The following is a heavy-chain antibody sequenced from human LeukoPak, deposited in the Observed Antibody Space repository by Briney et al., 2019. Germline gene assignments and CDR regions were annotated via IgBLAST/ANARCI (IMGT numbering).Heavy chain of an antibody. CDR3: AKNAYSSGWYMYFFDD. CDR2: ISYDGNNK. V-gene: IGHV3-30*18. D-gene: IGHD6-19*01. Sequence: PGGSLRLSCAASGSTFATSGMHWVRQAPGKGLEGVAVISYDGNNKYYADTVRGRFTVSRDNSMNTLYLQMNSLRTEDTAVYYCAKNAYSSGWYMYFFDDWGQGTLVTVSS. J-gene: IGHJ4*02. CDR1: GSTFATSG.